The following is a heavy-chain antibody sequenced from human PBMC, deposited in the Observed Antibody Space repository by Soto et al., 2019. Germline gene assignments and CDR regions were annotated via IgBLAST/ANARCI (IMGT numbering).Heavy chain of an antibody. Sequence: QVQLVESGGGVVQPGRSLRLSCAASGFTFSRYGMHWVRQAPGKGLEWVALIWSHGNREVYVDSVKGRFTISRDNSENTLYLHMDSLRVEDTAVYYCARDDDYEANAIDLWGQGTLVTVSS. CDR3: ARDDDYEANAIDL. V-gene: IGHV3-33*01. J-gene: IGHJ5*02. CDR1: GFTFSRYG. D-gene: IGHD4-17*01. CDR2: IWSHGNRE.